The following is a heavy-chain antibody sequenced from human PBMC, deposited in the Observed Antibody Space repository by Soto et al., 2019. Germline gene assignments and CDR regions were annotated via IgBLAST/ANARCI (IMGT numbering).Heavy chain of an antibody. CDR2: IYYSGST. CDR1: GVSISSYY. CDR3: ARVIVSYSSSFFDY. J-gene: IGHJ4*02. D-gene: IGHD6-6*01. V-gene: IGHV4-59*01. Sequence: SETLSLTCTVSGVSISSYYWSWIRQPPGKGLEWIGYIYYSGSTNYNPSLKSRVTISVDTSKNQFSLKLSSVTAADTAVYYCARVIVSYSSSFFDYWGQGTLVTVSS.